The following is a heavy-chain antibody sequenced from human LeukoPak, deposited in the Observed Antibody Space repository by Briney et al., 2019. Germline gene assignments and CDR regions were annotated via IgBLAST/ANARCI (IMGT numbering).Heavy chain of an antibody. CDR3: AGHRSKWLQSSFDY. D-gene: IGHD5-24*01. J-gene: IGHJ4*02. CDR2: IYYTGST. Sequence: SETLSLTCTVSGGSISTSRYYWGWIRQPPGKGLEWIGSIYYTGSTYYNPSLKSRVAISVDTSKNQFSLKLNSVTAADTAVYYCAGHRSKWLQSSFDYWGQGTLVTVSS. CDR1: GGSISTSRYY. V-gene: IGHV4-39*01.